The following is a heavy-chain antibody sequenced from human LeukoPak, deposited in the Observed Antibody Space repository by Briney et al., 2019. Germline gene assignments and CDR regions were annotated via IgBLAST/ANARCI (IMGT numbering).Heavy chain of an antibody. CDR3: ARGSTYNYADFDS. Sequence: PGRSLRLSCAASGFTFSTYVMHWVRQAPGKGLEWVALVWYDGTIKYYADSVQGRFTISRDNSKNTLNLQMNSPRAEDTPVYYCARGSTYNYADFDSWGQGALVTVPS. J-gene: IGHJ4*02. V-gene: IGHV3-33*01. D-gene: IGHD5-18*01. CDR1: GFTFSTYV. CDR2: VWYDGTIK.